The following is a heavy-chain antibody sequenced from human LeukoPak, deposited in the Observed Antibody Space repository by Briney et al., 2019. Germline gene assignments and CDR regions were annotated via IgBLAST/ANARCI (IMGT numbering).Heavy chain of an antibody. CDR2: INWNGGST. CDR1: GFTFDDYG. J-gene: IGHJ5*02. Sequence: GGSLRLSXAASGFTFDDYGMSWVRQAPGKGLEWVSGINWNGGSTGYADSVKGRFTISRDNAKNSLYLQMNSLRAEDTALYYCARNRNYGSGSYYKGWFDPWGQGTLVTVSS. D-gene: IGHD3-10*01. CDR3: ARNRNYGSGSYYKGWFDP. V-gene: IGHV3-20*04.